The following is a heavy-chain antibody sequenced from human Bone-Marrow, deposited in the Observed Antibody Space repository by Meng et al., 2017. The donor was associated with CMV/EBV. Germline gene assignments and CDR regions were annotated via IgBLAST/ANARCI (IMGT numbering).Heavy chain of an antibody. CDR2: MNPNIGNT. Sequence: ASVKVSCKPSGYTFTSYDINWVRQATGQGLEWMGWMNPNIGNTGYAQKFQGRVTMTSNNSISTAYMELSSLRSEDTAIYYCARGNWGDYWGQGTLVTVSS. J-gene: IGHJ4*02. CDR1: GYTFTSYD. V-gene: IGHV1-8*01. CDR3: ARGNWGDY. D-gene: IGHD7-27*01.